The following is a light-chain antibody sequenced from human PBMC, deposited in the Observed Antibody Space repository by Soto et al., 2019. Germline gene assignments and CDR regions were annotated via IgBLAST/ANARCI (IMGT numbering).Light chain of an antibody. CDR1: QSISSW. J-gene: IGKJ1*01. V-gene: IGKV1-5*03. Sequence: DIQMTQSPSTLSASVGDRVTITCRASQSISSWLAWYQQKPGKAPKLLMYKASSLESGVPSRFSGSGSGTEVTLNISSLQPDDFATYYCQQYNSYSWTFGQGTKVEIK. CDR2: KAS. CDR3: QQYNSYSWT.